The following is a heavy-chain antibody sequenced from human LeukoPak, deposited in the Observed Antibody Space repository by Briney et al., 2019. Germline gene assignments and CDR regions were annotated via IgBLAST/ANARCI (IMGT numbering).Heavy chain of an antibody. CDR3: ARDGGYSYGVDY. J-gene: IGHJ4*02. D-gene: IGHD5-18*01. CDR2: IYYSGST. Sequence: SETLSLTCTVSGGSISSYYWSWIRQPPGKGLEWIGYIYYSGSTNYNPSLKSRVTISVDTSKNQFSLKLSSVTAADTAVYYCARDGGYSYGVDYWGQGTLVTVSS. CDR1: GGSISSYY. V-gene: IGHV4-59*12.